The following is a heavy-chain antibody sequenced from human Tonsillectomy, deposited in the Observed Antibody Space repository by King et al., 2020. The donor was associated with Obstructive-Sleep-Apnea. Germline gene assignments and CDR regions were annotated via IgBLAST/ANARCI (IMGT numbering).Heavy chain of an antibody. CDR1: CDSINSYY. D-gene: IGHD3-22*01. CDR2: IYYIGST. Sequence: VQLQESGPGLVKPSEILSLTCTVSCDSINSYYWSWIRQPPGKGLEWVGYIYYIGSTNYNPSLKSRVSIAVDTSKTQFSLKLRSVTAADTAVYYCARDRSHYDSSDFYPYGMDVWGQGITVTVSS. CDR3: ARDRSHYDSSDFYPYGMDV. J-gene: IGHJ6*02. V-gene: IGHV4-59*01.